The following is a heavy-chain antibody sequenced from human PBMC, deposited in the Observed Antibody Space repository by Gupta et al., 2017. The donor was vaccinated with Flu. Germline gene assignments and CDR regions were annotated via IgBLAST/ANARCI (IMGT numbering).Heavy chain of an antibody. J-gene: IGHJ4*02. CDR2: IYYTGSI. Sequence: QVQLQESGPGLVKPSETLSLTCAVSGASISSTSWSWIRQPPGKGLEWIGNIYYTGSINYNPSLKSRVTISEDMSKNQFSLKLSSVTAADTAVYFCARHDGLLLFDYWGQGTLVTVSS. CDR1: GASISSTS. CDR3: ARHDGLLLFDY. V-gene: IGHV4-59*08. D-gene: IGHD3-22*01.